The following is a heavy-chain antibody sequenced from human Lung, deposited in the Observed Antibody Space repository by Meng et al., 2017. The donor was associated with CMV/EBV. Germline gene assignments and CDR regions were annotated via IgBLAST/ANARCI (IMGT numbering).Heavy chain of an antibody. CDR1: GFTFINYW. CDR3: ARDRAANSFDP. V-gene: IGHV3-7*01. Sequence: GESLKISCAASGFTFINYWMSWVRQAPGKGLEWVANIKEDGSDKYYVDSVKDRFTISRDNAKNSLYLQMNSLRAEDTAVYYCARDRAANSFDPWGQGSLVTVSS. J-gene: IGHJ5*02. D-gene: IGHD6-25*01. CDR2: IKEDGSDK.